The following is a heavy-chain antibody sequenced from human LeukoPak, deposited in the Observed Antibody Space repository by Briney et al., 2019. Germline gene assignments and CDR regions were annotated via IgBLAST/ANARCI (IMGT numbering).Heavy chain of an antibody. Sequence: PGGSLRLSCAASGFTFDDYAMHWVRQAPGKGLEWVSGISWNSGSIGYADSVKGRFTISRDNAKNSLYLQMNSLRAEDTALYYCAKIPSGIAAADAFDYWGQGTLVTVSS. CDR3: AKIPSGIAAADAFDY. CDR2: ISWNSGSI. J-gene: IGHJ4*02. D-gene: IGHD6-13*01. V-gene: IGHV3-9*01. CDR1: GFTFDDYA.